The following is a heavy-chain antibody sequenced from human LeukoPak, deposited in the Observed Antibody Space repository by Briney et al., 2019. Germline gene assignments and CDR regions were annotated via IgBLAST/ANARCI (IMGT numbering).Heavy chain of an antibody. CDR3: AQGGGDFDY. D-gene: IGHD3-16*01. CDR1: GFTFSSYW. V-gene: IGHV3-7*01. J-gene: IGHJ4*02. Sequence: GGSLRLSCAASGFTFSSYWMSWVRQAPGKGLEWVANIKQDGSEKYYVDSVKGRFTISRGNAKHSLYLQMNSLRAEDTSVYYFAQGGGDFDYWGQGTLVTVSS. CDR2: IKQDGSEK.